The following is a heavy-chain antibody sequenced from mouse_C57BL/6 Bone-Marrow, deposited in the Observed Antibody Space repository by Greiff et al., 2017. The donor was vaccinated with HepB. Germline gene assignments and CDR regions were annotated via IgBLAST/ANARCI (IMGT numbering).Heavy chain of an antibody. D-gene: IGHD2-4*01. CDR2: INSDGGST. CDR3: ARHGDYDGVGAMDY. Sequence: EVKLMESGGGLVQPGESLKLSCESHEYEFPSHDMSWVRKTPEKRLELVAAINSDGGSTYYPDTMERRFIISRDNTKKTLYLQMSGLRSEDTALYYWARHGDYDGVGAMDYWGQGTAVTVSS. CDR1: EYEFPSHD. V-gene: IGHV5-2*01. J-gene: IGHJ4*01.